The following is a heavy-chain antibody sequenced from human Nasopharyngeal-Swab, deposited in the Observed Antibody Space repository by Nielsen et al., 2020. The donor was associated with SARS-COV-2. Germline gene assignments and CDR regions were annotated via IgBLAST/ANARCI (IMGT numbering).Heavy chain of an antibody. J-gene: IGHJ4*02. D-gene: IGHD2-2*01. CDR3: ARVHLVIVPATFDY. CDR2: IYSSGGT. CDR1: GFTVNSNF. Sequence: GESLKISCAASGFTVNSNFMTWVRQAPGKGLEWVSLIYSSGGTHYADSVKGRFTISRDNSNNTLYLQMNSLRPDDTAVYYCARVHLVIVPATFDYWGQGTLVTVSS. V-gene: IGHV3-66*02.